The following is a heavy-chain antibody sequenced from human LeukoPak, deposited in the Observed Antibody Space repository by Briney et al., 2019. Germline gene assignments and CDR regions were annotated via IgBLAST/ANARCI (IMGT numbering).Heavy chain of an antibody. CDR2: IYHSGST. Sequence: SETLSLTCTVSGGSISRGGYYWSWIRQPPGKGLEWIGYIYHSGSTYYNPSLKSRVTISVDTSKNQFSLKLSSATAADTAVYYCARDRPNSSGWYADYWGQGTLVTVSS. V-gene: IGHV4-30-2*01. CDR3: ARDRPNSSGWYADY. J-gene: IGHJ4*02. D-gene: IGHD6-19*01. CDR1: GGSISRGGYY.